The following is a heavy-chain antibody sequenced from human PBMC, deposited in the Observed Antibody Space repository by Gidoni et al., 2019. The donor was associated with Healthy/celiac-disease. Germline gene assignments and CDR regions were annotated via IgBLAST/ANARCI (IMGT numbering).Heavy chain of an antibody. D-gene: IGHD4-17*01. J-gene: IGHJ4*02. CDR3: ARDFPYGGALDY. Sequence: EVQLVESGGGLVQPGGSLRLSCAASGFTFSSYEMNWVRQAPGKGLEWVSYISSSGSTIYYADSVKGRFTISRDNAKNSLYLQMNSLRAEDTAVYYCARDFPYGGALDYWGQGTLVTVSS. V-gene: IGHV3-48*03. CDR2: ISSSGSTI. CDR1: GFTFSSYE.